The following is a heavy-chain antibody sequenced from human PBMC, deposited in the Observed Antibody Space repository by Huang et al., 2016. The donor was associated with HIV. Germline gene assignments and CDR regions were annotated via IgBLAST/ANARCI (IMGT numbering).Heavy chain of an antibody. V-gene: IGHV3-74*01. CDR1: AFTFSNSW. D-gene: IGHD5-18*01. CDR3: VRVGGYSSPLGY. Sequence: EVHLVESGGGLVQPGGSLRLSCAASAFTFSNSWMHWVRQVPGRGLVWVSRMDNEGSITTYADSLKGRFTISRDNDKNTVFLQMNSLRVEDTAVYYCVRVGGYSSPLGYWGQGTLVTVSS. CDR2: MDNEGSIT. J-gene: IGHJ4*02.